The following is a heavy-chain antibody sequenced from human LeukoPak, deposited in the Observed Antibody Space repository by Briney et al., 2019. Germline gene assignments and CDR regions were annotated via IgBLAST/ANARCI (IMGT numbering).Heavy chain of an antibody. D-gene: IGHD3-10*01. V-gene: IGHV3-23*01. CDR3: ATYYYGSGSYYKVSFDY. CDR1: GFTFSSYE. J-gene: IGHJ4*02. Sequence: GGSLRLSCAASGFTFSSYEMHWVRQAPGKGLEWVSAISGSGGSTYYADSVKGRFTISRDNSKNTLYLQMNSLRAEDTAVYYCATYYYGSGSYYKVSFDYWGQGTLVTVSS. CDR2: ISGSGGST.